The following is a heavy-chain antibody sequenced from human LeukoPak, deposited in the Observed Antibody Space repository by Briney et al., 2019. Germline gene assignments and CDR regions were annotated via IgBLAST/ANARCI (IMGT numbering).Heavy chain of an antibody. CDR2: ISGDGYST. J-gene: IGHJ6*02. D-gene: IGHD3-10*01. Sequence: PGGSLRLSCAASGFTFDDYAMHWVRQAPGKGLEWVSLISGDGYSTYYADSAKGRFTISRDNSKNSLYLQMNSLRTEDTALYYCAKSRGGPTMVRGVTSATDVYGMDVWGQGTTVTVSS. V-gene: IGHV3-43*02. CDR3: AKSRGGPTMVRGVTSATDVYGMDV. CDR1: GFTFDDYA.